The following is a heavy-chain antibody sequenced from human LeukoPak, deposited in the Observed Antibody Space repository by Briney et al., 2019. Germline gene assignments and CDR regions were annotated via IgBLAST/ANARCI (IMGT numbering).Heavy chain of an antibody. Sequence: GGSLRLSCAASGFTFSSYAMSWVRQAPGKGLEWVSAISGSGGSTYYADSVRGRFTLSRDNSKRMLYLQMNSLRAEDTAVYYCAKAGALVRSYMDVWGKGTTVTVSS. CDR2: ISGSGGST. D-gene: IGHD1-26*01. CDR3: AKAGALVRSYMDV. J-gene: IGHJ6*03. CDR1: GFTFSSYA. V-gene: IGHV3-23*01.